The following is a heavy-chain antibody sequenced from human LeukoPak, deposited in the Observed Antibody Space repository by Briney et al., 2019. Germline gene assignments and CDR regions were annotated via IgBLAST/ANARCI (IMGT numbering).Heavy chain of an antibody. V-gene: IGHV4-61*05. CDR3: ARAPTAYCLSATCQPSFDY. CDR1: GGSISSSSYY. D-gene: IGHD2-2*01. CDR2: IYYSGST. J-gene: IGHJ4*02. Sequence: SETLSLTCTVSGGSISSSSYYWGWIRQPPGKGLEWIGYIYYSGSTNYNPSLKSRVTISVDTSKNQFSLKLSSVTAADTAVYYCARAPTAYCLSATCQPSFDYWGQGILVTVSS.